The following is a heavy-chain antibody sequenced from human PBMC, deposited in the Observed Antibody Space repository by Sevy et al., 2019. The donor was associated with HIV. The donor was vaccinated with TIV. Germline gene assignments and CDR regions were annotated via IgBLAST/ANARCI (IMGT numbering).Heavy chain of an antibody. D-gene: IGHD6-13*01. CDR1: GFTFSSHG. CDR2: MSYDGSYK. CDR3: ARDSGYSINWYPAY. V-gene: IGHV3-30*03. Sequence: GSLRLSCAASGFTFSSHGMHWVRQAPGKGLEWVAVMSYDGSYKSDGDSVKGRFTISRDDSKNTLYLQMNSLRPEDTAMYYCARDSGYSINWYPAYWGQGTLVTVSS. J-gene: IGHJ4*02.